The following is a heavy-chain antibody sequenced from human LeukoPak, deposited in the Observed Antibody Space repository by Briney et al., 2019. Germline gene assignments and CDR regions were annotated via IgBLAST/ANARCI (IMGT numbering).Heavy chain of an antibody. CDR1: GGSISSSSDY. CDR3: ARNIRYSSGLNWFDH. CDR2: IHYSGST. V-gene: IGHV4-39*01. D-gene: IGHD6-19*01. Sequence: SETLSLTCTVSGGSISSSSDYWGWLRQPPGRGLEWIGSIHYSGSTYYNPSLKSRVTISVDTSKKQGSLKLSSVTAADTAMYYCARNIRYSSGLNWFDHWGQGTLVTVSS. J-gene: IGHJ5*02.